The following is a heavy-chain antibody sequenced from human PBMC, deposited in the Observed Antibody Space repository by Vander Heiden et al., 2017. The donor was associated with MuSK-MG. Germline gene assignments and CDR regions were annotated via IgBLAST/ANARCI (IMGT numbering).Heavy chain of an antibody. J-gene: IGHJ4*02. CDR3: AKGAEYYYGSGSDY. CDR2: ISDSGGST. D-gene: IGHD3-10*01. Sequence: EVQLSESGGGLVQPGGSLRLSCAASGFTFNNYAMNWVRQAPGKGLEWVSVISDSGGSTYYADSVKGRFTISRDNFRNTLYLKMNSLRAEDTAVYYCAKGAEYYYGSGSDYWGQGTLVTGSS. V-gene: IGHV3-23*01. CDR1: GFTFNNYA.